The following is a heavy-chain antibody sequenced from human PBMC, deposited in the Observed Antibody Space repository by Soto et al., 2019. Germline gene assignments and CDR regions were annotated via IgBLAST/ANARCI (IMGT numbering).Heavy chain of an antibody. D-gene: IGHD2-21*02. Sequence: EVQLLESGGGLVQPGGSLRLSCAASGFTFSSYSMSWVRQAPGKGLEWVSAISGSGGSTYYADSVKGRFTISIDNSKNTLYLQMNRLRAGDKAVYYCAKGRLGVTGDAFDLWGQGTMVTVSS. CDR1: GFTFSSYS. J-gene: IGHJ3*01. CDR2: ISGSGGST. CDR3: AKGRLGVTGDAFDL. V-gene: IGHV3-23*01.